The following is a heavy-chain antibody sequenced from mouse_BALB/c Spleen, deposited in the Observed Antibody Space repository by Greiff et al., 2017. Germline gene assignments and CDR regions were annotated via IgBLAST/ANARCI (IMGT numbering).Heavy chain of an antibody. CDR1: GYSFTGYY. J-gene: IGHJ2*01. CDR2: INPYNGAT. Sequence: EVQLQQSGPELVKPGASVKISCKASGYSFTGYYMHWVKQSHVKSLEWIGRINPYNGATSYNQNFKDKASLTVDKSSSTAYMELHSLTSEDSAVYYCAREGSCLDYWGQGTTLTVSS. CDR3: AREGSCLDY. V-gene: IGHV1-31*01.